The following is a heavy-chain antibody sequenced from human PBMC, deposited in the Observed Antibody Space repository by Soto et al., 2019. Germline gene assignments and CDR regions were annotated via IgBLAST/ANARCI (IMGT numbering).Heavy chain of an antibody. CDR3: AGTIMNEPYRGDV. D-gene: IGHD1-1*01. V-gene: IGHV1-69*01. CDR2: FIPIFGTT. J-gene: IGHJ6*02. Sequence: QVQLVQSGAEVKKPGSSVKVSCRASGGTFSSYAISWVRQAPGQGLEWMGAFIPIFGTTDYAQKFQGRVSITADESTSTAYMELSSLRSEDTAVYYCAGTIMNEPYRGDVWGQGTTVTVSS. CDR1: GGTFSSYA.